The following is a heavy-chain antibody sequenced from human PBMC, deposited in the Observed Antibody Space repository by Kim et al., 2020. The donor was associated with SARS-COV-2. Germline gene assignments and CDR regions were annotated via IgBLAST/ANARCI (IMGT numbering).Heavy chain of an antibody. CDR2: IKQGGNEK. CDR3: AKAGYDV. CDR1: GFTFSSSW. V-gene: IGHV3-7*01. D-gene: IGHD6-13*01. J-gene: IGHJ6*03. Sequence: GGSLRLSCAASGFTFSSSWMTWVRQAPGKGLEWVATIKQGGNEKDYVDFVKGRFTVSRDNAKNSLYLQMDSLRAEDTAVYYCAKAGYDVWGKGTPVTVSS.